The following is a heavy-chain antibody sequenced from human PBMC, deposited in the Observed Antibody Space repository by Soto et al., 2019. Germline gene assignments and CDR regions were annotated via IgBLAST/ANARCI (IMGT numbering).Heavy chain of an antibody. D-gene: IGHD6-19*01. V-gene: IGHV1-18*01. CDR1: GYTFTNYA. CDR3: VQWLATGLPNYYYGMDV. CDR2: INADNGNT. Sequence: QVQLVQSGAEVKMPGASVKVSCKASGYTFTNYAFSWVRQAPGQGLEWMGWINADNGNTNYAQKVQGRVTMTTNTSTSTANMEVMSLRSDDTSVYYCVQWLATGLPNYYYGMDVWGQGTTVTVSS. J-gene: IGHJ6*02.